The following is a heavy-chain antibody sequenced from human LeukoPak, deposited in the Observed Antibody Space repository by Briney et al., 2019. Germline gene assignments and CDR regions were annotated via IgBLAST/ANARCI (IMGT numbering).Heavy chain of an antibody. CDR1: GGTFSSYA. Sequence: ASVKVSCKASGGTFSSYAISWVRQAPGQGLEWMGGIIPIFGTANYAQKFQGGVTITADESTSTAYMELSSLRSEDTAVYYCARAGAVAGRPFDIWGQGTMVTVSS. CDR2: IIPIFGTA. J-gene: IGHJ3*02. V-gene: IGHV1-69*01. D-gene: IGHD6-19*01. CDR3: ARAGAVAGRPFDI.